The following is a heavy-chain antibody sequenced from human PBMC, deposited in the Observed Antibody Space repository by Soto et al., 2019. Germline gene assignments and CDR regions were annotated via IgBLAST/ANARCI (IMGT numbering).Heavy chain of an antibody. J-gene: IGHJ4*02. D-gene: IGHD6-13*01. CDR1: GGSISSYY. Sequence: QVQLQESGPGLVKPSETLSLTCTVSGGSISSYYWSWIRQPPGKGLEWIGYIYYSGSPNYNPSLKSRVTISVDTSKNQFSLKLSSVTAADTAVYYCARVRRVAAAGTFDYWGQGTLVTVSS. CDR2: IYYSGSP. V-gene: IGHV4-59*01. CDR3: ARVRRVAAAGTFDY.